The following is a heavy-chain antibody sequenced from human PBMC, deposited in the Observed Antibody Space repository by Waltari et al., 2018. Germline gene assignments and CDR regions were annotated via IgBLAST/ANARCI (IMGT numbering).Heavy chain of an antibody. CDR2: IDFNGAT. V-gene: IGHV4-59*02. CDR3: AKYAFPGPRWFDH. D-gene: IGHD2-2*01. J-gene: IGHJ5*02. CDR1: GDSVSNAW. Sequence: QVQLQESGPGLVKPSETLSLTCSVSGDSVSNAWWSWIRQPPGKGLEWIGYIDFNGATHYNPSLSSRVSFSMDTSKNQFSLRLISVTAADTAVYYCAKYAFPGPRWFDHWGRGTLVTVSS.